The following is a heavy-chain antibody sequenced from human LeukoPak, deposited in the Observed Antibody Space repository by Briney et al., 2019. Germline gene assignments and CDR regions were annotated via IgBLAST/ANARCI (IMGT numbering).Heavy chain of an antibody. CDR1: GFTFSSYA. Sequence: GGSLRLSCAASGFTFSSYAMSWVRQAPGKGLEWVSTLSGSGGNTYYADSVKGRVTISRDNSRNTLYLQMNSLRAEDTAVYHCAKGSYYYDSADYFDYWGQGTLVTVSS. CDR2: LSGSGGNT. V-gene: IGHV3-23*01. J-gene: IGHJ4*02. D-gene: IGHD3-22*01. CDR3: AKGSYYYDSADYFDY.